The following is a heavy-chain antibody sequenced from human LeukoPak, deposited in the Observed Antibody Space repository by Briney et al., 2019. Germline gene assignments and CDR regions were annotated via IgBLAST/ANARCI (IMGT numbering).Heavy chain of an antibody. CDR1: GYTFTSYY. D-gene: IGHD6-19*01. CDR2: INPSGGST. CDR3: ARGYSSNRGAFDI. Sequence: ASVKVSCKASGYTFTSYYMHGVRQAPGQGREWMGIINPSGGSTSYAQKFQGRVTMTRDTSTSTVYMELSSLRSEDTAVYYCARGYSSNRGAFDIWGQGTMVTVSS. J-gene: IGHJ3*02. V-gene: IGHV1-46*01.